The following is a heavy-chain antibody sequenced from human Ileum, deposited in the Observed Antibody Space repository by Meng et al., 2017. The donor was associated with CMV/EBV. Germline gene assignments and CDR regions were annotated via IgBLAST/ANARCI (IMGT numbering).Heavy chain of an antibody. D-gene: IGHD5-12*01. CDR2: IYYNGIT. CDR3: AKYSGPSRWFDP. V-gene: IGHV4-30-4*01. CDR1: GASITNDDYY. Sequence: GQLQGSGPGLVKPSQTLSLTCTFSGASITNDDYYWSWIRQPPGKGLEWIGYIYYNGITYYNPSLKSRIAILVDTSKSQFSLIVSSVTAADTAVYYCAKYSGPSRWFDPWGQGTLVTVSS. J-gene: IGHJ5*02.